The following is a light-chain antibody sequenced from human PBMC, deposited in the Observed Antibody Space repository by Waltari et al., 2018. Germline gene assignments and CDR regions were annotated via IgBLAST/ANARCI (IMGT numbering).Light chain of an antibody. CDR3: QAWDTTTGV. CDR1: KLGDKH. V-gene: IGLV3-1*01. Sequence: SFELTQPTSVSVSPGQTASITCSGDKLGDKHVCWYQQEPGQSPVAVIYQDNRRPSGIPERFSGSNPGNRATLTVSGTQAMDEADYFCQAWDTTTGVFGGGTKRTVL. CDR2: QDN. J-gene: IGLJ2*01.